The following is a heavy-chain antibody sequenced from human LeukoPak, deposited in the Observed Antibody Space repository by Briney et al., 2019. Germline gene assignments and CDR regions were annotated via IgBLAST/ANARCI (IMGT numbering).Heavy chain of an antibody. Sequence: SETLSLTCAVSGGPISSGGYSWSWIRQPPGKGLEWIGYIYHSGSTYYNPSLKSRVTISVDRSKNQFSLKLSSVTAADTAVYYCARYYYGSGSYNSVDWFDPWGQGTLVTVSS. J-gene: IGHJ5*02. CDR1: GGPISSGGYS. CDR3: ARYYYGSGSYNSVDWFDP. D-gene: IGHD3-10*01. CDR2: IYHSGST. V-gene: IGHV4-30-2*01.